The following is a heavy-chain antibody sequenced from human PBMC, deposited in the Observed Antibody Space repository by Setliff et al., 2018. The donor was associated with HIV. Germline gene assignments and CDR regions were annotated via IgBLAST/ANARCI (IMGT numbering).Heavy chain of an antibody. D-gene: IGHD6-25*01. Sequence: GGSLRLSCAASGFTFSSFAMNWVRQAPGEGLEWIAYNDLDSRAIYYSGSVRGRFTISRDNARDSPYLQMNSLRVEDTAVYYCVRDTTSGWMLTNWGQGTLVTVSS. V-gene: IGHV3-48*04. CDR1: GFTFSSFA. J-gene: IGHJ4*02. CDR2: NDLDSRAI. CDR3: VRDTTSGWMLTN.